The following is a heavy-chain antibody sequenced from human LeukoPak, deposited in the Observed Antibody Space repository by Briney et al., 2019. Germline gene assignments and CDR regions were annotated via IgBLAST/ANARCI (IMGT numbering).Heavy chain of an antibody. Sequence: SVKVSCKASGGTFSSYAISWVRQAPGQGLEWMGGIIPIFGTANYAQKFQGRVTITVDKSTSTAYMELSSLRSEDTAVYYCARDSGEGKEQQLVLKHWGQGTLVTVSS. D-gene: IGHD6-13*01. V-gene: IGHV1-69*06. J-gene: IGHJ1*01. CDR2: IIPIFGTA. CDR3: ARDSGEGKEQQLVLKH. CDR1: GGTFSSYA.